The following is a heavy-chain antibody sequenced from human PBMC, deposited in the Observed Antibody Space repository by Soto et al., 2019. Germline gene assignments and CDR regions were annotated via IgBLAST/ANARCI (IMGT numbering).Heavy chain of an antibody. Sequence: EVQLLESGGGLVQPGGSLRLSCAASGFSFSSYAMSWVRQAPGKGLEWVSALSGSGGSTYYADSVKGRFTISRDNSTNTLSLQMSSLRAEDTAIYYCAKPAIAVAGRWSAAFDIWGQGTMVTVSS. D-gene: IGHD6-19*01. J-gene: IGHJ3*02. V-gene: IGHV3-23*01. CDR2: LSGSGGST. CDR1: GFSFSSYA. CDR3: AKPAIAVAGRWSAAFDI.